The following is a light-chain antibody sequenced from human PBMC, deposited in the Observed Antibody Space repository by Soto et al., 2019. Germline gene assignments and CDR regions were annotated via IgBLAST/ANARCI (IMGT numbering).Light chain of an antibody. Sequence: QSALTQPASVSGSPGQSITISCTGTSSDVGGYNFVSWYQQHPGKAPKLMIYDVSNRPSGVSSRFSGSKSGNTASLTISGLQAEDEADYYCSSYTSSSTLVIFGGGTKRPS. J-gene: IGLJ2*01. CDR2: DVS. CDR1: SSDVGGYNF. CDR3: SSYTSSSTLVI. V-gene: IGLV2-14*03.